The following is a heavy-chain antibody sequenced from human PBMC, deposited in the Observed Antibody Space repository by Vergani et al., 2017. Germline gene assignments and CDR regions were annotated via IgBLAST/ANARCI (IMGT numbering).Heavy chain of an antibody. D-gene: IGHD2-15*01. Sequence: QVQLQESGPGLVKPSQTLSLTCTVSGGPINSHNYYWSWIRQPAGKGLEWIGRIHNSGSTNYNPPLKSLVTMSEDTSKNQFSLNLTSVTAADTAVYFCARGSCLGGSCYKPLFDYWGQGILVTVSS. CDR1: GGPINSHNYY. CDR3: ARGSCLGGSCYKPLFDY. V-gene: IGHV4-61*02. CDR2: IHNSGST. J-gene: IGHJ4*02.